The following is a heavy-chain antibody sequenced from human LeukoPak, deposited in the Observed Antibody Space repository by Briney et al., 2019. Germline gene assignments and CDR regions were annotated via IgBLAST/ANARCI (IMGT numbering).Heavy chain of an antibody. V-gene: IGHV4-59*01. CDR3: ARDGPDSQGWFDP. J-gene: IGHJ5*02. Sequence: SETLSLTCTVSGGSISSYYWSWIRQPPGKGLEWIGYINYSGSTNYNPSLKSRVTISVDTSKNQFSLKLSSVTAADTAVYYCARDGPDSQGWFDPWGQGTLVTVSS. D-gene: IGHD1-14*01. CDR1: GGSISSYY. CDR2: INYSGST.